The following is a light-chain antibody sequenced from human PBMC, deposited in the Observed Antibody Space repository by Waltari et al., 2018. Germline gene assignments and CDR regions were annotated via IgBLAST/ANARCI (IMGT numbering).Light chain of an antibody. CDR3: QEFGTSPRIT. CDR2: AAS. V-gene: IGKV3-20*01. J-gene: IGKJ3*01. CDR1: QMIDNNF. Sequence: EIVLTQSPGTLSLSPGERATLSCRASQMIDNNFLAWYQQRPGQAPRLLIYAASRMATGIPVRFSGSGSGTDFTLTISRLEPEDFAVYYCQEFGTSPRITFGPGTKVDI.